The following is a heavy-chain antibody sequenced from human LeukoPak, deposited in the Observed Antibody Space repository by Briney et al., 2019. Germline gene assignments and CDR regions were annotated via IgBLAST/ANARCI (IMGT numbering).Heavy chain of an antibody. V-gene: IGHV4-34*01. J-gene: IGHJ5*02. Sequence: SETLSLTCAVYGGSFSGYYWSWIRQPPGKGLEWIGEINHSGSTNYNPSLKSRVTISVDTSKNQFSLKLSSVTAADTAVYYRARVTGGGRYCSSTSCKSVNWFDPWGQGTLVTVSS. CDR1: GGSFSGYY. CDR3: ARVTGGGRYCSSTSCKSVNWFDP. CDR2: INHSGST. D-gene: IGHD2-2*01.